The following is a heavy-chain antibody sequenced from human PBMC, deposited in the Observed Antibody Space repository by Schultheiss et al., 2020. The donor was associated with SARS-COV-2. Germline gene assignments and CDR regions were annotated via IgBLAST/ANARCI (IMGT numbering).Heavy chain of an antibody. J-gene: IGHJ2*01. CDR1: GFSLSTSGMC. D-gene: IGHD6-19*01. Sequence: TLSLTCTFSGFSLSTSGMCVSWIRQPPGKALEWLALIDWDDDKYYSTSLKTRLTISKDTSKNQVVLTMTNMDPVDTATYYCARTRSEGYSSGWYGYWYFDLWGRGTLVTVSS. V-gene: IGHV2-70*01. CDR3: ARTRSEGYSSGWYGYWYFDL. CDR2: IDWDDDK.